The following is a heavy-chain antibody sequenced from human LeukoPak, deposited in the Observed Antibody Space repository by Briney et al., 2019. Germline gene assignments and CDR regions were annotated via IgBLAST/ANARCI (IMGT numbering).Heavy chain of an antibody. CDR3: ARPLTARYFDWLPSFDY. Sequence: SETLSLTCTVSGGSISSSSYYWGWIRQPPGKGLEWIGSIYYSGSTYYNPSLKSRVTISVDTSKNQFSLKLSSVTAADTAVYYCARPLTARYFDWLPSFDYWGQGTLVTVSS. CDR2: IYYSGST. V-gene: IGHV4-39*01. CDR1: GGSISSSSYY. D-gene: IGHD3-9*01. J-gene: IGHJ4*02.